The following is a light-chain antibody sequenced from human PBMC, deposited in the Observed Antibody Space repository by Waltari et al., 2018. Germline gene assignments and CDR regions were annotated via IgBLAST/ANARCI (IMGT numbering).Light chain of an antibody. J-gene: IGKJ1*01. Sequence: EIVLTQSPGTLSLSPGERATLSCRASQSVSSSYLAWYQQKPGQAPSLLLYGASSRATGIPDRFSGSGSGTDFTLTISSLEPEDFAVYYCQQYGSSPTWTFVQGTKVEIK. CDR2: GAS. V-gene: IGKV3-20*01. CDR3: QQYGSSPTWT. CDR1: QSVSSSY.